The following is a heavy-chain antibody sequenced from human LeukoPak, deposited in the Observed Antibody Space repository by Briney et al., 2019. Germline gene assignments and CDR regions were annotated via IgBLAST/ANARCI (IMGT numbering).Heavy chain of an antibody. Sequence: GGSLRLSCTASGFTFGDYAMSWVRQAPGKGLEWVGFIRSKAYGGTTEYAASVKGRFTISRDDSKSIAYLQMNSLKTEDTAVYYCTCHWSLDYWGQGTLVTVSS. CDR3: TCHWSLDY. CDR2: IRSKAYGGTT. CDR1: GFTFGDYA. D-gene: IGHD2-8*02. J-gene: IGHJ4*02. V-gene: IGHV3-49*04.